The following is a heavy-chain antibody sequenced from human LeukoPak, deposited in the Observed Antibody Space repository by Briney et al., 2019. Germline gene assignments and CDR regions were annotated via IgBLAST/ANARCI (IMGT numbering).Heavy chain of an antibody. CDR2: INSDGSST. V-gene: IGHV3-74*01. D-gene: IGHD6-13*01. J-gene: IGHJ4*02. CDR1: GFTFRSNW. CDR3: VGAAADTTPRP. Sequence: QPGGSLRLSCAASGFTFRSNWMHWVRQAPGKGLVWVSRINSDGSSTAYADSVRGRFTISRDNAKNTLYLQMNSLRAEDTAVYYCVGAAADTTPRPWGQGTLVTVSS.